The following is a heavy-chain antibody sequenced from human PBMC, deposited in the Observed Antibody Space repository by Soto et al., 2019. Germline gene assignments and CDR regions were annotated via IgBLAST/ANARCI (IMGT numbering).Heavy chain of an antibody. J-gene: IGHJ3*01. CDR3: ARDLADVHLWDAFDV. V-gene: IGHV1-69*01. CDR2: IVPMFGTT. CDR1: GDTFNSYG. D-gene: IGHD6-13*01. Sequence: QVQLVQSGPELKKPGSSVKVSCKAPGDTFNSYGISWVRQAPGQGLEWMGGIVPMFGTTNLALKFEDRVAITADELTTTVYMEIRGLTSEDTAVYYCARDLADVHLWDAFDVWGHGTRVTVSS.